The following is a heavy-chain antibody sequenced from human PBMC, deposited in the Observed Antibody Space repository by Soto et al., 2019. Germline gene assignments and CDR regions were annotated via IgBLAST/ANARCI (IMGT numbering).Heavy chain of an antibody. Sequence: ESGGGVVQPGRSLRLSCAASGFTFSSYGMHWVRQAPGKGLEWVAVIWYDGSNKYYADSVKGRFTISRDNSKNTLYLQMNSLRAEDTAVYYCARSNYYDSSGYYFDYWGQGTLVTVSS. D-gene: IGHD3-22*01. CDR1: GFTFSSYG. V-gene: IGHV3-33*01. J-gene: IGHJ4*02. CDR3: ARSNYYDSSGYYFDY. CDR2: IWYDGSNK.